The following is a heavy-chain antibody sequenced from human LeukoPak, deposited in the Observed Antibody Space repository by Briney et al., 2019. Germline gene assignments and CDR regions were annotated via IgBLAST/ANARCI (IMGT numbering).Heavy chain of an antibody. CDR2: ISGSGGST. CDR1: GFTFSSYA. J-gene: IGHJ4*02. V-gene: IGHV3-23*01. CDR3: ALSPGRKLISVRYFDY. D-gene: IGHD3-16*02. Sequence: PGGSLRLSCAASGFTFSSYAMNWVRQAPGKGLEWVSAISGSGGSTYYADSVKGRFTISRDNSKNTLYLQMNSLRAEDTAVYYCALSPGRKLISVRYFDYWGQGTLVTISS.